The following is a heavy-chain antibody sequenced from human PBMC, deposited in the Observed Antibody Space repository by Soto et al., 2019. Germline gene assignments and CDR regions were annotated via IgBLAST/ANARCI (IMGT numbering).Heavy chain of an antibody. V-gene: IGHV3-74*01. J-gene: IGHJ4*01. CDR1: GFTFSSYW. Sequence: GGSLRLSCAASGFTFSSYWMHWVRQAPGKGLMLVSRIHNDGSTTRYADSVKGRFTISRDNAKNTLYLQMSSLRVEDTAVYYCARDNWNSYWGQGTLVTVSS. D-gene: IGHD1-7*01. CDR3: ARDNWNSY. CDR2: IHNDGSTT.